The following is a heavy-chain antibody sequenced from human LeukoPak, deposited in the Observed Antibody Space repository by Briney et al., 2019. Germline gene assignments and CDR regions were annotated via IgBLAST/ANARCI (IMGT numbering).Heavy chain of an antibody. CDR2: MNPNIGNT. Sequence: ASVKVSCKASGYTFTSYDINWVRQATGQGLEWMGWMNPNIGNTGYAQKFQGRVTMTRNTSINTAYMELSSLRSEDTAVYYCARGNSYYDSMPFDYWGQGTLVTVSS. J-gene: IGHJ4*02. CDR3: ARGNSYYDSMPFDY. CDR1: GYTFTSYD. V-gene: IGHV1-8*01. D-gene: IGHD3-22*01.